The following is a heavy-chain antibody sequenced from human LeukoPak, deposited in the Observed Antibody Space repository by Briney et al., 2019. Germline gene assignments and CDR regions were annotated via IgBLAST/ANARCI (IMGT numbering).Heavy chain of an antibody. CDR1: DGSFSGYY. CDR2: INHSGST. D-gene: IGHD2-2*01. Sequence: SETLSLTCAVYDGSFSGYYWSWIRQPPGKGLEWIGEINHSGSTNYNPSLKSRVTISVDTSKNQFSLKLSSVTAADTAVYYCARAGAFSPRGYCSSTSCYAFDYWGQEPWSPSPQ. J-gene: IGHJ4*01. CDR3: ARAGAFSPRGYCSSTSCYAFDY. V-gene: IGHV4-34*01.